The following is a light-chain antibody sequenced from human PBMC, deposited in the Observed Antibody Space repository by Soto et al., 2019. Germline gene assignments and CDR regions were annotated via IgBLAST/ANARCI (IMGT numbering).Light chain of an antibody. CDR3: YSSRSSSSNFYV. CDR1: SSDIGGSNY. Sequence: QSALTQPASVSGSPGQSITISCAGTSSDIGGSNYVAWYQQHPGTAPKLMIYGVINRPSGVSNRFSGSKSGNTASLTISGLQAEDEADYFCYSSRSSSSNFYVFGTGIKLTVL. V-gene: IGLV2-14*03. J-gene: IGLJ1*01. CDR2: GVI.